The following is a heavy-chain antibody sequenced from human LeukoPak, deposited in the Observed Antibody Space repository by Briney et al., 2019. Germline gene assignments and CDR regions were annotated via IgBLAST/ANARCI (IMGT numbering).Heavy chain of an antibody. CDR3: ARHRGRAGPAYYFVY. D-gene: IGHD6-13*01. CDR2: IYYSGST. Sequence: PSETLSLTCTVSGGSISSSSYYWGWIRQPPGKGLEWIGSIYYSGSTYYNPSLKSRVTISVDTSKNQFSLKLSSVTAADTAVYYCARHRGRAGPAYYFVYWGQGTLVTVSS. J-gene: IGHJ4*02. V-gene: IGHV4-39*01. CDR1: GGSISSSSYY.